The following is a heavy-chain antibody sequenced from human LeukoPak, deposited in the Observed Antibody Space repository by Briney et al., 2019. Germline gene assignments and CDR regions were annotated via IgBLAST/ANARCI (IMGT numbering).Heavy chain of an antibody. J-gene: IGHJ4*02. CDR3: ARVFGGAN. D-gene: IGHD3-10*02. V-gene: IGHV4-34*01. Sequence: PSETLSLTCAVYGGSFSGYYWSWIRQPPGKGLEWIGEIHHSGTTHYNPSLKTRVTISVDNSKNQFSLKLTSMTAADTAVYFCARVFGGANWGQGTLVTVSS. CDR2: IHHSGTT. CDR1: GGSFSGYY.